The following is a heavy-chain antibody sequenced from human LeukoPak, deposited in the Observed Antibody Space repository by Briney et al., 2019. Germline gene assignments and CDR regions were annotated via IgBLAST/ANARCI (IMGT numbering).Heavy chain of an antibody. CDR2: ISSSSSYI. Sequence: PGGSLRLSCAASGFTFSSYSMNWVRQAPGKGLEWVSSISSSSSYIYYADSVKGRFTISRDNSKNTLYLQMNSLRAEDTAVYYCARDKSSSGWHYFDFWGQGTLVTVSS. V-gene: IGHV3-21*01. CDR1: GFTFSSYS. D-gene: IGHD6-19*01. CDR3: ARDKSSSGWHYFDF. J-gene: IGHJ4*02.